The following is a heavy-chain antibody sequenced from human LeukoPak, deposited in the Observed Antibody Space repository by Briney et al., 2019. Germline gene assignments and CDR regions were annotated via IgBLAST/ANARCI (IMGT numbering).Heavy chain of an antibody. D-gene: IGHD3-9*01. J-gene: IGHJ4*02. CDR2: IIPIFGTA. Sequence: ASVKVSCKASGGTFSSYAISWVRQAPGQGLEGMGGIIPIFGTANYAQKFQGRVTITADKSTSTAYMELSSLRSEDTAVYYCARDGRDYDILTGYCPHFDYWGQGTLVTVSS. CDR3: ARDGRDYDILTGYCPHFDY. V-gene: IGHV1-69*06. CDR1: GGTFSSYA.